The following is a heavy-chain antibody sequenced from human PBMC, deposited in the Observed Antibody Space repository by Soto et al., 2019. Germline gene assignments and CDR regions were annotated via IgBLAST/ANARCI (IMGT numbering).Heavy chain of an antibody. J-gene: IGHJ6*02. D-gene: IGHD2-15*01. CDR2: IYHSGNT. CDR3: AREGGTYCSGGSCYSDYYYYTMDV. V-gene: IGHV4-38-2*02. CDR1: GHSITSGYY. Sequence: SETLSLTCAVSGHSITSGYYWGWIRQPPGKGLEWIGSIYHSGNTYYNPSLKSRVTISVDTSKNQFSLRLSSVTAADTAVYYCAREGGTYCSGGSCYSDYYYYTMDVWGQGTTVTVSS.